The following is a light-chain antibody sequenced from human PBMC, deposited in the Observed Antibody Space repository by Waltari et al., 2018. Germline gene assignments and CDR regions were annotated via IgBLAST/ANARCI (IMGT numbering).Light chain of an antibody. Sequence: QSVLTQSPSASGTPGQKVTISCSGGRSNIGSNYVNWYQHFPGSAPKLLFYRDNQRHSGVPARFSVSKSGTSASLAITDLRPEDEADYYCASWDFSLTVWVFGGGSRLTVL. CDR1: RSNIGSNY. CDR2: RDN. CDR3: ASWDFSLTVWV. V-gene: IGLV1-47*01. J-gene: IGLJ3*02.